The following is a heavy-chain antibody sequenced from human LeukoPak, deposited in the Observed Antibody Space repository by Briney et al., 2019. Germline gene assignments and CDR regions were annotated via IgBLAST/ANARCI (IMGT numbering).Heavy chain of an antibody. J-gene: IGHJ4*02. D-gene: IGHD3-22*01. Sequence: PGGSLRLSCAASGFTFSSYGMHWVRQAPGKGLEWVVVIWYEGSNKYNADSVKGRFTISRDNSKNTLYLQMNSLRAEDTAVYYCAKGFGSGPKYYYDSSGYHNYFDYWAREPWSPSPQ. CDR3: AKGFGSGPKYYYDSSGYHNYFDY. CDR2: IWYEGSNK. CDR1: GFTFSSYG. V-gene: IGHV3-33*06.